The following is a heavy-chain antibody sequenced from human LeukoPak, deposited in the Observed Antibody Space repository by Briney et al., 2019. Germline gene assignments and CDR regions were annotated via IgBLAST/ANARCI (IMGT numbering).Heavy chain of an antibody. Sequence: PSQTLSLTCTVSGGSISSGSYYWTWIRQSAGKGLEWIGRIYTSGSTNYNPSLKSRITMSVDTSKNQFSLKLSSVTAADTAVYYCARARGYCSGGSCPPYYYYYMDVWGKGTTVTVSS. CDR3: ARARGYCSGGSCPPYYYYYMDV. CDR1: GGSISSGSYY. V-gene: IGHV4-61*02. J-gene: IGHJ6*03. CDR2: IYTSGST. D-gene: IGHD2-15*01.